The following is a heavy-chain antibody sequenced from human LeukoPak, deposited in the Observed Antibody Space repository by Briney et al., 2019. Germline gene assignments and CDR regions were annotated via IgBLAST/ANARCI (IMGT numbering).Heavy chain of an antibody. D-gene: IGHD3-10*01. V-gene: IGHV3-74*01. CDR3: ATLGTMVRGVIMDY. J-gene: IGHJ4*02. CDR1: GFTFSSYW. CDR2: INSDGSYT. Sequence: GGSLRLSCAASGFTFSSYWMHWVRQAPGKGLVWVSRINSDGSYTNYADSVKGRFTISRDNAKNTLYLQMNSLRAEDTAAYYCATLGTMVRGVIMDYWGQGTLVTVSS.